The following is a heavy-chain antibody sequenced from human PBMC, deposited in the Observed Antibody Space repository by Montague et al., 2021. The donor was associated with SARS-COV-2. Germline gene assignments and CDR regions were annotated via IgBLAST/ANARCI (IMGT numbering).Heavy chain of an antibody. Sequence: SETLSLTCTVSGVSISSYYWSWIRQPPGKGLEWIGCIYFSGSTNYNPSLKSRVTISVDTSKNQFSLKLSSVTAADTAVYYCASHGRFSVIVNTPRGAFDIWGQGTMVTVSS. CDR1: GVSISSYY. V-gene: IGHV4-59*08. CDR2: IYFSGST. D-gene: IGHD3-22*01. CDR3: ASHGRFSVIVNTPRGAFDI. J-gene: IGHJ3*02.